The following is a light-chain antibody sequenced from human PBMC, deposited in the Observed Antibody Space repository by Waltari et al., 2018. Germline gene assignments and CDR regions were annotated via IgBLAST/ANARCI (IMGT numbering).Light chain of an antibody. CDR3: QQYNTFSWT. CDR1: QSIGTW. CDR2: KAS. V-gene: IGKV1-5*03. Sequence: DIQMTQSPSTLSASVGDRVTITCRSSQSIGTWLAWYQEKPGRAPKVLIYKASRLESAVPPRFRGSGSGTEFTLTITSLQPDDCATYYCQQYNTFSWTFGQGTRVEVK. J-gene: IGKJ1*01.